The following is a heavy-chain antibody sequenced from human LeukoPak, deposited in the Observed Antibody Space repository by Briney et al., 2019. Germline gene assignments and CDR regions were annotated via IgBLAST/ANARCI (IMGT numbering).Heavy chain of an antibody. CDR2: ITDNGGST. CDR3: AKRDSGSSSRGFDC. CDR1: GFTFSSSA. V-gene: IGHV3-23*01. Sequence: GGSLRLSCVASGFTFSSSAMSWVRQAPGKGPEWVSSITDNGGSTYLADSVKGRFTISRDNSKNTLHLQMNSLRTEDKAVYYCAKRDSGSSSRGFDCWGQGTLVTVS. J-gene: IGHJ4*02. D-gene: IGHD1-26*01.